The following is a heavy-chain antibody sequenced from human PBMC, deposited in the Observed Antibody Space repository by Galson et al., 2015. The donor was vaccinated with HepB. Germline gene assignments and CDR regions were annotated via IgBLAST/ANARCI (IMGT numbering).Heavy chain of an antibody. D-gene: IGHD3-9*01. Sequence: SLRLSCAASGFTFSSYSMNWVRQAPGKGLEWVSTISRSSSNIDNADSVKGRFTISRDNAKNSLYLQMSSLRAEDTAVYYCARSGPYDILSFFDYWGQGTLVTVSS. CDR1: GFTFSSYS. CDR3: ARSGPYDILSFFDY. V-gene: IGHV3-21*01. CDR2: ISRSSSNI. J-gene: IGHJ4*02.